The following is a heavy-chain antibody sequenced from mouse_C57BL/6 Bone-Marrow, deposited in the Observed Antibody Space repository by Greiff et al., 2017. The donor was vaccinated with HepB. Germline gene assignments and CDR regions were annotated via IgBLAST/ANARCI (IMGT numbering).Heavy chain of an antibody. CDR2: IDPANGNT. CDR1: GFNIKNTY. Sequence: EVQLQQSVAELVRPGASVKLSCTASGFNIKNTYMHWVKQRPEQGLEWIGRIDPANGNTKYAPKFQGKATITADPSSNTAYLQLSSLTSEDTAIYYCARVPTAQATSFDYWGQGTTLTVSS. CDR3: ARVPTAQATSFDY. J-gene: IGHJ2*01. V-gene: IGHV14-3*01. D-gene: IGHD3-2*02.